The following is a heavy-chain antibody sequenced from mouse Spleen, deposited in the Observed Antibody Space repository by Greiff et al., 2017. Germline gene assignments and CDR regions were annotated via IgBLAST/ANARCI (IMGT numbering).Heavy chain of an antibody. V-gene: IGHV1-82*01. CDR3: ARRTGDYFDY. CDR2: IYPGDGDT. D-gene: IGHD4-1*01. J-gene: IGHJ2*01. Sequence: VKLMESGPELVKPGASVKISCKASGYAFSSSWMNWVKQRPGKGLEWIGRIYPGDGDTNYNGKFKGKATLTADKSSSTAYMQLSSLTSEDSAVYFCARRTGDYFDYWGQGTTLTVSS. CDR1: GYAFSSSW.